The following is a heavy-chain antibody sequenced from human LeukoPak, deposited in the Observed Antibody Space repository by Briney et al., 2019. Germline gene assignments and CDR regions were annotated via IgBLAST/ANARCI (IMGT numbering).Heavy chain of an antibody. CDR3: AREYWYFDL. CDR2: TKEDGSEK. CDR1: GFNLNSRW. Sequence: PGGSLRLSCVASGFNLNSRWMDWVRQAPGKGLEWVANTKEDGSEKNYADSVKGRFSISRDNAENSLYLQMNSLRVEDTAVYYCAREYWYFDLWGRGTLVTVSS. V-gene: IGHV3-7*01. J-gene: IGHJ2*01.